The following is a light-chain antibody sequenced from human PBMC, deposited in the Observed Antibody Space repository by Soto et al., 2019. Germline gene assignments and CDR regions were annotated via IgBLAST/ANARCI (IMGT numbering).Light chain of an antibody. J-gene: IGLJ2*01. CDR3: QSYDRSLSVV. Sequence: QSVLTQPPSVSGAPGQRVTISCTGSSSNIGAGYDVHWYQQLPGTAPKLLIYGNSNRPSGVPDRFSGSKSGTSASLAITGLQAEDEADYYCQSYDRSLSVVFGGGTMVTVL. CDR2: GNS. CDR1: SSNIGAGYD. V-gene: IGLV1-40*01.